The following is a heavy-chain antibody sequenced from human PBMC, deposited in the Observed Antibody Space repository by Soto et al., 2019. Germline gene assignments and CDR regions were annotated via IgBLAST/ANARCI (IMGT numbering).Heavy chain of an antibody. V-gene: IGHV3-33*01. CDR3: ARDRIVGATTGGYFDY. CDR1: GFTFSSYG. CDR2: IWYDGSNK. J-gene: IGHJ4*02. D-gene: IGHD1-26*01. Sequence: PGGSLRLSCAASGFTFSSYGMHWVRQAPGKGLEWVAVIWYDGSNKYYADSVKGRFTISRDNSKNTLYLRMNSLRAEDTAVYYCARDRIVGATTGGYFDYWGQGTLVTVSS.